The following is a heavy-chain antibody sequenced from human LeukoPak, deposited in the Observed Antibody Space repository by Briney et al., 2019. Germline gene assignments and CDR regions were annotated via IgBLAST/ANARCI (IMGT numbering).Heavy chain of an antibody. CDR2: IYYSGST. D-gene: IGHD3-22*01. J-gene: IGHJ4*02. V-gene: IGHV4-59*01. CDR3: ARSEYYYDSRGYFDY. Sequence: PSETLSLTCTVSGGSISSYYWSWIRQPPGKGLEWIGYIYYSGSTNYNPSLKSRVTISVDTSKNQFSLKLSSVTAADTAVYYCARSEYYYDSRGYFDYWGQGTLVTVSS. CDR1: GGSISSYY.